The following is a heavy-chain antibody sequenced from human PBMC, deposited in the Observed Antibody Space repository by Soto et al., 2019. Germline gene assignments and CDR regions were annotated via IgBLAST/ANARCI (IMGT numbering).Heavy chain of an antibody. V-gene: IGHV4-38-2*01. D-gene: IGHD2-21*02. Sequence: SESLSLTCAVSGYSISSGYYWGWIRQPAGKGLEWIGSIYHSGSIYYNPSLKSRVSISVDTSKNHFSLKLSSVTAADTAVYYCARGKGHTGLNCFDPWGQGTLVTVSS. CDR3: ARGKGHTGLNCFDP. CDR2: IYHSGSI. J-gene: IGHJ5*02. CDR1: GYSISSGYY.